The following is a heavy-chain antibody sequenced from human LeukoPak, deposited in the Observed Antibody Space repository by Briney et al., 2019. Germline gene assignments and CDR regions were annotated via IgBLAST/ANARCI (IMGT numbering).Heavy chain of an antibody. Sequence: ASVKVSCKASGYTFTGYYMHWVRQAPGQGLEWMGWINPNSGGTNYAQKFQGRVTMTRDTSISTAYMELSRLRSDDTAVYYCARGYSSGWSCQDFDYWGQGTLVTVSS. D-gene: IGHD6-19*01. CDR1: GYTFTGYY. V-gene: IGHV1-2*02. J-gene: IGHJ4*02. CDR2: INPNSGGT. CDR3: ARGYSSGWSCQDFDY.